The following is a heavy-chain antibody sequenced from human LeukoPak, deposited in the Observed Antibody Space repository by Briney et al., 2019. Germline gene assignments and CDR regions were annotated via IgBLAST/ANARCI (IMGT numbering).Heavy chain of an antibody. CDR3: ARTLYDVLSGFDF. J-gene: IGHJ4*01. V-gene: IGHV1-46*01. CDR1: GYTFTTHY. D-gene: IGHD3-3*01. Sequence: GASVRVSCKASGYTFTTHYLHWVRQAPGQGLQWMAMFNPVGRPRYAQEFQGRVTMTRDRSTDTVTMELSSLTSDDTAVYYCARTLYDVLSGFDFWGQGTLVTVSA. CDR2: FNPVGRP.